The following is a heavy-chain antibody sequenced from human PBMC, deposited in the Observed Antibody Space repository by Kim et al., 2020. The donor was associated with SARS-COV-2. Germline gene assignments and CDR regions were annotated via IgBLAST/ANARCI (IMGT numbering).Heavy chain of an antibody. CDR2: ISYDSSHI. D-gene: IGHD1-26*01. Sequence: GGSLRLFCAASGFTFSSHALHWVRQAPGKGLEWVALISYDSSHISYPDSVKGRFIISRDNSKSTLYLQMNSLRPEDTAVYYCVADIGSRSLDHWGQAT. CDR3: VADIGSRSLDH. CDR1: GFTFSSHA. V-gene: IGHV3-30*04. J-gene: IGHJ4*02.